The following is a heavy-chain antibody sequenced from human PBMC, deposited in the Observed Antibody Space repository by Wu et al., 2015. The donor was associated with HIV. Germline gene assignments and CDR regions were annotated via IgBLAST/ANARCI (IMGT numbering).Heavy chain of an antibody. CDR2: IIPIFGTA. CDR1: GGTFSSYA. D-gene: IGHD3-10*01. J-gene: IGHJ6*02. CDR3: ARASTYGSGSYYNNYYGMDV. V-gene: IGHV1-69*13. Sequence: QVQLVQSGAEVKKPGSSVKVSCKASGGTFSSYAISWVRQAPGQGLEWMGRIIPIFGTANYAQKFQGRVTITADESTSTAYMELSSLRSEDTAVYYCARASTYGSGSYYNNYYGMDVWGQGTTVTVSS.